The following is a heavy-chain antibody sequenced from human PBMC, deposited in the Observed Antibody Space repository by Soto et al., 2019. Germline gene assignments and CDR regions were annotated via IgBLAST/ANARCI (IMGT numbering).Heavy chain of an antibody. CDR3: ASHEAGWYFDS. D-gene: IGHD6-25*01. Sequence: QLQLQESGPGLVKPSETLSLTCTVSRGSISSGTNYWAWIRQPPGKGLEWIANIYYSGSTFYNPSLKSRVTISLATSKNQFSLKLRSVTAADTAVYYCASHEAGWYFDSWGQGTLVTVSS. CDR2: IYYSGST. J-gene: IGHJ4*02. V-gene: IGHV4-39*01. CDR1: RGSISSGTNY.